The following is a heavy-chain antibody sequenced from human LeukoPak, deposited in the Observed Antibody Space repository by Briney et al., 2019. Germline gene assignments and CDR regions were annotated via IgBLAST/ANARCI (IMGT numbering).Heavy chain of an antibody. J-gene: IGHJ4*02. D-gene: IGHD1-20*01. Sequence: GRSLRLSCAASGFTFSSYAMHWVRQAPGKGLVWVSRIKSDGITITYADSVKGRLTISRDNAKNTLYLQMNSLRAEDTAVYYCLRDLNWSLDQWGQGTLVTVSS. V-gene: IGHV3-74*01. CDR2: IKSDGITI. CDR1: GFTFSSYA. CDR3: LRDLNWSLDQ.